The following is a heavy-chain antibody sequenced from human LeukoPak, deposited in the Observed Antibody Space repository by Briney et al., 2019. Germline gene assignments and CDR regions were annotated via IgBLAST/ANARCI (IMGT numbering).Heavy chain of an antibody. Sequence: GGSLRLSCAASGFTFSSYAMHWVRQAPGKGLEWVAVISYDGSNKYYADSVKGRFTISRDNSKNTLYLQMNSLRAEDTAVYYCARDTAMAPYYFDYWGQGTLVTVSS. J-gene: IGHJ4*02. V-gene: IGHV3-30-3*01. CDR1: GFTFSSYA. D-gene: IGHD5-18*01. CDR2: ISYDGSNK. CDR3: ARDTAMAPYYFDY.